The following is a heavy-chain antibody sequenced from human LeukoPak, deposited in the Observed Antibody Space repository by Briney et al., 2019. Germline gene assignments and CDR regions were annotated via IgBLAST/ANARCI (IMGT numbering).Heavy chain of an antibody. CDR1: GASITGSDYY. J-gene: IGHJ5*02. CDR2: IYYSGST. Sequence: SETLSLTCTVSGASITGSDYYWGWIRQPPGKGLEWIGSIYYSGSTYYNPSLKSRVTISVDTSKNQFSLKLSSVTAADTAVYYCARDYYGSGMHWFDPWGQGTLVTVSS. CDR3: ARDYYGSGMHWFDP. V-gene: IGHV4-39*07. D-gene: IGHD3-10*01.